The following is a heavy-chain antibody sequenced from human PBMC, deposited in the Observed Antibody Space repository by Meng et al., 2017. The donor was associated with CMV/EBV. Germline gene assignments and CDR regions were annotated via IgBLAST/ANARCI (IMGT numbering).Heavy chain of an antibody. D-gene: IGHD2-15*01. J-gene: IGHJ6*02. CDR3: ARDSGRGYCSGGSCYNPD. CDR2: IKQDGSEK. V-gene: IGHV3-7*01. CDR1: GFTFSSYW. Sequence: GESLKISCAASGFTFSSYWMSWVRQAPGKGLEWAANIKQDGSEKYYVDSVKGRFTISRDNAKNSLYLQMNSLRAEDTAVYYCARDSGRGYCSGGSCYNPDWGQGTTVTVSS.